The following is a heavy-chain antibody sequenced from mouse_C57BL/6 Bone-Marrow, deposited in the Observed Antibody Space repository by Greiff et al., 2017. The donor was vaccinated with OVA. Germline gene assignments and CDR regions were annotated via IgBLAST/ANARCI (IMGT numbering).Heavy chain of an antibody. J-gene: IGHJ3*01. V-gene: IGHV14-4*01. D-gene: IGHD2-3*01. CDR3: TTLYEGYYVIFAD. CDR1: GFNIKDDY. Sequence: VQLQQSGAELVRPGASVKLSCTASGFNIKDDYMHWVKQRPEQGLEWIGWIGPENGDTEYASKFQGKATINADTSSNTAYLQISSLTSDDTAVYYCTTLYEGYYVIFADWGQGTLVTVSA. CDR2: IGPENGDT.